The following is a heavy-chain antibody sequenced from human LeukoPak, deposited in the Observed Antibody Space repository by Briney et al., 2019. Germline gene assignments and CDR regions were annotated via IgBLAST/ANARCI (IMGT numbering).Heavy chain of an antibody. CDR2: IGKAGDT. CDR1: GFAFSTSD. Sequence: GGSLRLSCEASGFAFSTSDMHWVSQAAGQGLEWVSGIGKAGDTYYLDSVRGRFTIFRENDENSVYLQMNNLRAGDTAVYYCARGDYMGFDPWGQGTLVTVSS. CDR3: ARGDYMGFDP. D-gene: IGHD4-11*01. J-gene: IGHJ5*02. V-gene: IGHV3-13*01.